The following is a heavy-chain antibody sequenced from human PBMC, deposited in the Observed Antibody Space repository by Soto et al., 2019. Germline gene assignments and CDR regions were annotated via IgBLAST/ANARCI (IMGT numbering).Heavy chain of an antibody. J-gene: IGHJ2*01. Sequence: SVKVSCKASGGTCSMYAISCVLQSPLQGLEWMGGIIPIFGTANYAQKFQGRVTITADESTSTAYMELSSLRSEDTAVYYCARGYSSSPPWYFDLWGRGTLVTVSS. CDR1: GGTCSMYA. CDR2: IIPIFGTA. V-gene: IGHV1-69*13. D-gene: IGHD6-6*01. CDR3: ARGYSSSPPWYFDL.